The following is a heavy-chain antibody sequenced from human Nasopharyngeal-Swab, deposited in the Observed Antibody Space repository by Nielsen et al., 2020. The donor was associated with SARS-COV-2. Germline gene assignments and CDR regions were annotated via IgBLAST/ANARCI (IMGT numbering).Heavy chain of an antibody. D-gene: IGHD2-15*01. CDR3: AKDFPREVEADGMEV. CDR1: GFTFSTYA. CDR2: ISGTGSSA. Sequence: GESLKISCAASGFTFSTYAMNWVRQAPGKGLEWVSGISGTGSSAHYADSVKGRFTISRDNSKNTVFLQMNTLTVEDTAVYYCAKDFPREVEADGMEVWGQGTTVTVSS. V-gene: IGHV3-23*01. J-gene: IGHJ6*02.